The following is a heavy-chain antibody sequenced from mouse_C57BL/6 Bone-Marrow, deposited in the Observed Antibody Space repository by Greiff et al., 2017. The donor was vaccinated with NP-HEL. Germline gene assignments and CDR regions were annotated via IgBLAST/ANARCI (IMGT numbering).Heavy chain of an antibody. CDR1: GFTFSNYW. Sequence: EVKLMESGGGLVQPGGSMKLSCVASGFTFSNYWMNWVRQSPEKGLEWVAQIRLKSDNYATHYAESVKGRFTISRDDSKSSVYLQMNNLRAEDTGIYYCTGLGGFDYWGQGTTLTVSS. CDR2: IRLKSDNYAT. J-gene: IGHJ2*01. D-gene: IGHD1-1*02. CDR3: TGLGGFDY. V-gene: IGHV6-3*01.